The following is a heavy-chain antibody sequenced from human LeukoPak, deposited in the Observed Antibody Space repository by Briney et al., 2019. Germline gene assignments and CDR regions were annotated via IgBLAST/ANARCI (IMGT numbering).Heavy chain of an antibody. V-gene: IGHV1-18*01. Sequence: GASVKVSCKASGYTFTSYGISWVRQAPGQGLEWMGWISAYNGNTNYAQKPQGRVTMTTDTSTSTDYMELRSLRSDDTAVYYWSRGFTYYYDPDGAFDIWGQGTMVTVSS. J-gene: IGHJ3*02. CDR3: SRGFTYYYDPDGAFDI. CDR1: GYTFTSYG. D-gene: IGHD3-22*01. CDR2: ISAYNGNT.